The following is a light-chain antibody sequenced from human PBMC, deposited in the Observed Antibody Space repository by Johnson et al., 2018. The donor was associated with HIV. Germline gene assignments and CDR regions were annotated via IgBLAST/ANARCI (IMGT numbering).Light chain of an antibody. J-gene: IGLJ1*01. CDR1: SSNIGNNY. CDR3: GTWDNSLSTGGV. CDR2: ENN. Sequence: QSVLTQSPSVSAAPGQKVTISCSGSSSNIGNNYVSWYQQLPGTAPKLLIYENNQRPPGIPDRFSGSKSGTSATLGITGLQTGDEADYYCGTWDNSLSTGGVFGTGTKVTVL. V-gene: IGLV1-51*02.